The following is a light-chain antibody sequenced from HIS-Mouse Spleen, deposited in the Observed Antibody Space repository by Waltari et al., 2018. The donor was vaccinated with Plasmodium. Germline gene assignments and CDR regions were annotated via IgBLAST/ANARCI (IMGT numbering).Light chain of an antibody. Sequence: QSVLTQPPSVSAAPGQKVTISCSGSSSNIGHNYVSWYQQLPGTAPKLLIYGNNKRPSGSPDRFSGSKSGTSATLGITGLQTGDEADYYCGTWDSSLSAGVVFGGGTKLTVL. V-gene: IGLV1-51*01. CDR3: GTWDSSLSAGVV. CDR1: SSNIGHNY. J-gene: IGLJ2*01. CDR2: GNN.